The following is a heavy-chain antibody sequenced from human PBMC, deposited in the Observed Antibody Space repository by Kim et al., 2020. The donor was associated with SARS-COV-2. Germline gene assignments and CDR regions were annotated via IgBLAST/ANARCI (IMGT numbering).Heavy chain of an antibody. J-gene: IGHJ4*02. V-gene: IGHV3-23*01. Sequence: YYADSVKGRFTISRDNARSTLYLQMSSLRADDTAVYYCAKDTGGSRLFDYWGQGTLVTVSS. D-gene: IGHD3-16*01. CDR3: AKDTGGSRLFDY.